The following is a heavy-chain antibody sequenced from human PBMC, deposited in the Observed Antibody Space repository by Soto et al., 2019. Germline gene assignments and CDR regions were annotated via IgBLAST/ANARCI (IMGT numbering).Heavy chain of an antibody. D-gene: IGHD3-3*02. CDR3: AREKTSQLGLDV. CDR1: GFTFSSHS. Sequence: GGSLRLSCAASGFTFSSHSMNWVRQAPGKGLEWVSSIGFSLEEFYADSLKGRLTISRDNAQNSFYLQLNSLRAEDTAVYYCAREKTSQLGLDVWGQGTTVTVSS. V-gene: IGHV3-21*01. CDR2: IGFSLEE. J-gene: IGHJ6*02.